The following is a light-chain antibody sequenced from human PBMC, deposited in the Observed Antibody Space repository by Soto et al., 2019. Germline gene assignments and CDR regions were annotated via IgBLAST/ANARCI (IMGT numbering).Light chain of an antibody. CDR2: EVS. CDR3: QAYDVSLSGSL. CDR1: RSDVGGYNY. J-gene: IGLJ2*01. V-gene: IGLV2-14*01. Sequence: QSALTQPASVSGSPGQSITISCTGTRSDVGGYNYVSWYQHHPGKAPKLVIYEVSNRPSGISNRFSGSKSGNTASLTISGLQAEDEADYYCQAYDVSLSGSLFGGGTKLTVL.